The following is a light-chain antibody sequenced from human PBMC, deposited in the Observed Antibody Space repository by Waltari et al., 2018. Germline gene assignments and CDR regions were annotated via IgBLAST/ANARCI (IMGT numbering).Light chain of an antibody. CDR1: KLGDKF. CDR2: QDVEHF. Sequence: SYELIQPPSMSVSPGQTATITCSGDKLGDKFTNWYQQKAGRSPLLVIFQDVEHFRRPSGIPARFSGAKLGDTATLTISGTQTMDEADYYCQTWNRNTVVFGGGTKLTV. V-gene: IGLV3-1*01. J-gene: IGLJ2*01. CDR3: QTWNRNTVV.